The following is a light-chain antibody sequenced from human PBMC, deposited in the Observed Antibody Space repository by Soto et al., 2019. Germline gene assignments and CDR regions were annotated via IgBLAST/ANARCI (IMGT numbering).Light chain of an antibody. CDR1: SSDVGGYNY. Sequence: QSVLTQPASVSGSPGQSITISCTGTSSDVGGYNYVSWYQQHPGKAPKLMIYEVSNRPSWVSNRFSGSKSGNTASLTISGLQAEDEADYYCSSYTSSSTVFGGGTKLTVL. CDR3: SSYTSSSTV. J-gene: IGLJ2*01. CDR2: EVS. V-gene: IGLV2-14*01.